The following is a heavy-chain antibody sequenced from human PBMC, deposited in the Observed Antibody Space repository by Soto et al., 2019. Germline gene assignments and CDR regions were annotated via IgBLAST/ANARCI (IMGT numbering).Heavy chain of an antibody. V-gene: IGHV4-4*02. Sequence: PSETLSLTCAVSGGSISSSNWWSWVRQPPGKGLEWIGEIYHSGSTNYNPSLKSRVTISVDKSKNQFSLKLSSVTAADTAVYYWASVRGGYYYAMDVGGQGTRVTVSS. D-gene: IGHD3-10*02. J-gene: IGHJ6*02. CDR3: ASVRGGYYYAMDV. CDR2: IYHSGST. CDR1: GGSISSSNW.